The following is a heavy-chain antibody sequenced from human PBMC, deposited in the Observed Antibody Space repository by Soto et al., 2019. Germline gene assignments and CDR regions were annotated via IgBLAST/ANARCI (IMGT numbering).Heavy chain of an antibody. CDR3: VREAATLVNNRYDYYGLDV. Sequence: QVKMQESGPGLVKPSQTLSLTCTVSGGSIHSGGYYWTWIRQHPGKGLEWIWNIYFTGSTYYNPSLKSRITISVDRSKNQFSLNLNSVTDADTAVYYCVREAATLVNNRYDYYGLDVWGQGTTVTVSS. J-gene: IGHJ6*02. CDR1: GGSIHSGGYY. V-gene: IGHV4-31*03. D-gene: IGHD6-13*01. CDR2: IYFTGST.